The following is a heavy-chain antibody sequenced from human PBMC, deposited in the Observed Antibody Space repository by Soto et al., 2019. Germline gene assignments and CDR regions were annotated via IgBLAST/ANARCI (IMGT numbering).Heavy chain of an antibody. CDR1: GGSISSGTW. J-gene: IGHJ5*02. CDR3: ARRVPAAPICFDP. Sequence: QVQLQESGPGLVKPSGTLSLTCAVSGGSISSGTWWRWVRQPPGGGLEWIGAIYHSGSPNYNPSPKSRVTMSVDKDKNLFALRLRSVTAADSALYYCARRVPAAPICFDPWGQGTLVTVSS. D-gene: IGHD2-2*01. V-gene: IGHV4-4*02. CDR2: IYHSGSP.